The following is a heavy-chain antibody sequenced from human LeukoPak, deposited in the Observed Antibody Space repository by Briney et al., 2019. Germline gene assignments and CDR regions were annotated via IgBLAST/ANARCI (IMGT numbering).Heavy chain of an antibody. V-gene: IGHV3-73*01. D-gene: IGHD1-26*01. J-gene: IGHJ3*02. CDR3: ARLIVGSPSAFDI. CDR2: IRSKADGYAT. Sequence: GGSLRLSCAASGFTFSGSAMHWVRQASGKGLEWLGRIRSKADGYATAYTASVKGRFTISRDDSKNTACLQMNSLITDDTAVYYCARLIVGSPSAFDIWGQGTMVTVSS. CDR1: GFTFSGSA.